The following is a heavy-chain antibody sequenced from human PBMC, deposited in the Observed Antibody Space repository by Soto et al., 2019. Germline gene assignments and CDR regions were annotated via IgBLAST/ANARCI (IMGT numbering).Heavy chain of an antibody. CDR3: SADHPHMAMGWPV. CDR2: IVVVSGST. V-gene: IGHV1-58*02. Sequence: GASVKVSCKASGFDFGSFGIQFLRQTRGRGLEWIGWIVVVSGSTNYARQFQGRVAISRDMSSSTAYLDLYDLKSDDTAVYFCSADHPHMAMGWPVWGQGTPVTVSS. CDR1: GFDFGSFG. J-gene: IGHJ6*02. D-gene: IGHD1-26*01.